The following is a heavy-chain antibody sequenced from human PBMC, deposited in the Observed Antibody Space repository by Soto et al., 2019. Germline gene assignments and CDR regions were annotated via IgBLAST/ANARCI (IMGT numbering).Heavy chain of an antibody. J-gene: IGHJ3*02. Sequence: SQTLSLTFAISGDSVSGNSSAWNCIRPSPSRGLEWLGRTYYRSKWYNDYAVSVESRITINPDTSKNQFSLQLNSVTPEDTAVYYCARDQGQWLGLDAFDIWGQGTMGTGS. CDR3: ARDQGQWLGLDAFDI. CDR2: TYYRSKWYN. CDR1: GDSVSGNSSA. V-gene: IGHV6-1*01. D-gene: IGHD6-19*01.